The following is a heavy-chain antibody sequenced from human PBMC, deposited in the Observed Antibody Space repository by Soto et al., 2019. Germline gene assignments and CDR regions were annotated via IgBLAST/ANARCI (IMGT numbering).Heavy chain of an antibody. D-gene: IGHD2-2*01. Sequence: SETLSLTCTVSGGSISSGGYYWSWIRQHPGKGLEWIGYIYYSGNTYYNPSLKSRVTISVDTSKNQFSLKLSSVTAADTAVYYCARATIVLVPAAMVSHWFDPWGQGTLVTSPQ. J-gene: IGHJ5*02. V-gene: IGHV4-30-4*08. CDR1: GGSISSGGYY. CDR3: ARATIVLVPAAMVSHWFDP. CDR2: IYYSGNT.